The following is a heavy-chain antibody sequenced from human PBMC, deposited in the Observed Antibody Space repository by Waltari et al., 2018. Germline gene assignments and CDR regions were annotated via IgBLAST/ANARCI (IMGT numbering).Heavy chain of an antibody. D-gene: IGHD6-19*01. CDR3: ATKRESSASGFDY. CDR2: IYYSGST. J-gene: IGHJ4*02. Sequence: QLQLQESGPGLVKPSETLSFTCTVSGSSISSSSYYWGWIRQPPGKGLEWIGSIYYSGSTYYNPSLKSRVTISVDTSKNQVSLKLSSVTAADTAVYYCATKRESSASGFDYWGQGTLVTVSS. V-gene: IGHV4-39*01. CDR1: GSSISSSSYY.